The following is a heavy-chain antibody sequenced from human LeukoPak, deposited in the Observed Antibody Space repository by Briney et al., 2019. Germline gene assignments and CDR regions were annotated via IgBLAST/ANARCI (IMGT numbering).Heavy chain of an antibody. CDR2: IGSDGSNK. Sequence: LSLTCAVYGGSFSGYYWSWIRQPPGKGLEWLALIGSDGSNKYFADSVKGRFTISRDNSKNTLYLQMNSLRAEDTAVYFCAGGYSYGDYWGQGTLVTVSS. CDR3: AGGYSYGDY. J-gene: IGHJ4*02. D-gene: IGHD5-18*01. V-gene: IGHV3-30*02. CDR1: GGSFSGYY.